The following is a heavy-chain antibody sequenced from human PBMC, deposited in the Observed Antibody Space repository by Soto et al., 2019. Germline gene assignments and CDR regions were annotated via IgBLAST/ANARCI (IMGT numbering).Heavy chain of an antibody. Sequence: QVQLVESGGGVVQPGRSLRLSCAASGFTFSSYGMHWVRQAPGKGLEWVAVIWYDGSNKYYADSVKGRFTISRDNSKNTLYLQMNSLRAEDTAVYYCARDIGSMGAIVPDYWGQGTLVTVSS. CDR1: GFTFSSYG. D-gene: IGHD3-16*02. CDR2: IWYDGSNK. CDR3: ARDIGSMGAIVPDY. V-gene: IGHV3-33*01. J-gene: IGHJ4*02.